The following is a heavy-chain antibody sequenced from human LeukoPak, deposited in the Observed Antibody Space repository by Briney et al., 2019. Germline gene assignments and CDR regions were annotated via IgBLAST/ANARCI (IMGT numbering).Heavy chain of an antibody. Sequence: SETLSLTCAVSGYSISSGYYWGWIRQPPGKGLEWIGSVYHSGTIHYNPSLKSRVTMSVDTPTNQFSLNLSSATAADTAMYYCARQVQTAVTTSRFDFWGQGTLVTVSS. CDR1: GYSISSGYY. D-gene: IGHD4-17*01. V-gene: IGHV4-38-2*01. J-gene: IGHJ4*02. CDR3: ARQVQTAVTTSRFDF. CDR2: VYHSGTI.